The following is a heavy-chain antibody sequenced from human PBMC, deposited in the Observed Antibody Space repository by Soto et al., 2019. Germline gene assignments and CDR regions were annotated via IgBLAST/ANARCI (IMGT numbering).Heavy chain of an antibody. CDR2: IKHDGSDK. Sequence: EVQLVESGGGLVQPGGSLRLSCEASGFTFSSYWMSWVRQAPGKGLEWVANIKHDGSDKYYLGSVKGRFTISRGNAKNSLYLQMNSLRDEDTAVYACAREVPAAPSRGPYYYGMDVWGHGTTVTVSS. V-gene: IGHV3-7*01. D-gene: IGHD2-2*01. J-gene: IGHJ6*02. CDR3: AREVPAAPSRGPYYYGMDV. CDR1: GFTFSSYW.